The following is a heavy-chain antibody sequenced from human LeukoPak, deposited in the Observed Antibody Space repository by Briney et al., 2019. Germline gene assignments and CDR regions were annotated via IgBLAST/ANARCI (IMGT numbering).Heavy chain of an antibody. Sequence: SETLSLTCSVSGGSMRSTTHYWGWVRQSPWKGLEWIGSIYYGGSTYYNPSLKSRVTLSVDTSKNQFSLKLSSVTAADTAVFYCARHSNWFDSWGQGTLVTVSS. CDR1: GGSMRSTTHY. V-gene: IGHV4-39*01. J-gene: IGHJ5*01. CDR2: IYYGGST. CDR3: ARHSNWFDS.